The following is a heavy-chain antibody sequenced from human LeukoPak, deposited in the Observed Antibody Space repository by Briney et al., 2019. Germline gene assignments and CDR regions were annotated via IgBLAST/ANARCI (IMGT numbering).Heavy chain of an antibody. CDR3: ARVIGSYGDSAY. CDR2: ISSSSSST. J-gene: IGHJ4*02. V-gene: IGHV3-48*04. CDR1: GFTFSSFS. D-gene: IGHD4-17*01. Sequence: GGSLRLSCAASGFTFSSFSMNWVRQAPGKGLEWISYISSSSSSTYYADSVKGRFTISRDNAKNSLYLQMNSLRAEDTAVYYCARVIGSYGDSAYWGQETLVTASS.